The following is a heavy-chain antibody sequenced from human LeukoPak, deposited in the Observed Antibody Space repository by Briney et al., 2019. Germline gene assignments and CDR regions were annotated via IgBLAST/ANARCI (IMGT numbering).Heavy chain of an antibody. Sequence: GASVKVSCKASGYTFTSYAMHWVRQAPGQRLEWMGWINAGNGNTKYSQNFQGRVTITRDTSASTAYMELSSLRSEDTAVYCCARAGTNHYYDSSGYYYEYWGQGSLVTVSS. J-gene: IGHJ4*02. V-gene: IGHV1-3*01. CDR2: INAGNGNT. CDR1: GYTFTSYA. CDR3: ARAGTNHYYDSSGYYYEY. D-gene: IGHD3-22*01.